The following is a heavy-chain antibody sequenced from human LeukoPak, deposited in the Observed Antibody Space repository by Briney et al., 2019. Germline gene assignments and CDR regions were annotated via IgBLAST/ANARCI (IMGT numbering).Heavy chain of an antibody. CDR2: ISYSGTT. CDR3: ARDPDFWSGYYNFDY. Sequence: KTSETLSLTCAVYGGSFSGYYWSWIRQPPGKGLEWIGSISYSGTTYYNPSLKSRVTISVDTSKNQFSLKLNSVTAADTAVYYCARDPDFWSGYYNFDYWGQGTLVTVSS. D-gene: IGHD3-3*01. V-gene: IGHV4-34*01. CDR1: GGSFSGYY. J-gene: IGHJ4*02.